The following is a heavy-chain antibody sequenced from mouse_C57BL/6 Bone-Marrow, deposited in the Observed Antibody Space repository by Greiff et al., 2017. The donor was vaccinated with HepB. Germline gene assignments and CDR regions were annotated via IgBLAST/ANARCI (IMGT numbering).Heavy chain of an antibody. D-gene: IGHD4-1*01. CDR2: ISNGGGST. V-gene: IGHV5-12*01. CDR3: AREANWPFAY. J-gene: IGHJ3*01. Sequence: DVHLVESGGGLVQPGGSLKLSCAASGFTFSDYYMYWVRQTPEKRLEWVAYISNGGGSTYYPDTVKGRFTISRDNAKNTLYLQMSRLKSEDTAMYYCAREANWPFAYWGQGTLVTVSA. CDR1: GFTFSDYY.